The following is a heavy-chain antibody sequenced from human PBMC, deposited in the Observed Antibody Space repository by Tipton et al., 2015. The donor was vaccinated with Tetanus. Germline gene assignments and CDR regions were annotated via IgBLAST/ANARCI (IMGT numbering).Heavy chain of an antibody. V-gene: IGHV3-23*04. CDR1: GFPFSSYA. CDR2: VSSSGYST. CDR3: ARDSSFGGVVVSDAFDF. Sequence: QLVQSGGGLIQPGGSLRLSCAASGFPFSSYAMNWVRQAPGKGLEWVSTVSSSGYSTYYADSVKGRFTISRDNSKNTLYLQLNSLRAEDTAVYYCARDSSFGGVVVSDAFDFWGQGTMVTVSS. D-gene: IGHD3-16*02. J-gene: IGHJ3*01.